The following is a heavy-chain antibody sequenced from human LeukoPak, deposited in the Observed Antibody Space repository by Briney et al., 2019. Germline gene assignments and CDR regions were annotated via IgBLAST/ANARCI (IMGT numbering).Heavy chain of an antibody. CDR2: IKQDGSDR. Sequence: GGSLRLSCAASGFTFSSYWMSWVRQAPGKGLEWVANIKQDGSDRYYVDSVKGRFTISRDNGKNSLYLQMNSLRIDDTAVYFCARDVASWGGYTFAYWGQGTLVTVSS. D-gene: IGHD5-12*01. J-gene: IGHJ4*02. V-gene: IGHV3-7*01. CDR3: ARDVASWGGYTFAY. CDR1: GFTFSSYW.